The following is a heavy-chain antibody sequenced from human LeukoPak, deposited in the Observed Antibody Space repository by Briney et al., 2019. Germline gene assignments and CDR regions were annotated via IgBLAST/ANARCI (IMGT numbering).Heavy chain of an antibody. Sequence: PSETLSLTCTVSGGSISSYYWSWIRQPPGKGLEWFGYIYYSGSTNYNPSLKSRVTISVDTSKNQFSLKLSSVTAADTAVYYCARVSGSSGWDWFDPWGQGTLVTVSS. CDR1: GGSISSYY. V-gene: IGHV4-59*01. D-gene: IGHD6-19*01. CDR2: IYYSGST. CDR3: ARVSGSSGWDWFDP. J-gene: IGHJ5*02.